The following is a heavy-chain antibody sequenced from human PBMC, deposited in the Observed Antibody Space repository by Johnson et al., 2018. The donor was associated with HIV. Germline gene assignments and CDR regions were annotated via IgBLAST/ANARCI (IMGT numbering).Heavy chain of an antibody. CDR1: GFTFKDYG. CDR3: AKTYSEGEVRDAFDI. D-gene: IGHD2-21*01. Sequence: QMQLVESGGGLVQPGRSLRLSCAASGFTFKDYGMSWVRQAPGKGLEWVAVISYDGSNKYYADSVKGRFTISRDNSKNTLYLQMNSLRAEDTAVYYCAKTYSEGEVRDAFDIWGQGTMVIVSS. J-gene: IGHJ3*02. CDR2: ISYDGSNK. V-gene: IGHV3-30*18.